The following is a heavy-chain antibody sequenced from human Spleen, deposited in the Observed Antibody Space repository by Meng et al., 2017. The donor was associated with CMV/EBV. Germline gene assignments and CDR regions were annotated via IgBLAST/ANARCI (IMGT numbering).Heavy chain of an antibody. CDR1: GFAVSGNY. D-gene: IGHD1-1*01. V-gene: IGHV3-53*01. Sequence: RLSCVASGFAVSGNYKRWVRQAPGKGLEWVSVIYSGDNTYYADSVKGRFTISRDNSKNTLYLQMNSLRAEDTAVYYCARGPTGTPDYWGQGTLVTVSS. CDR2: IYSGDNT. CDR3: ARGPTGTPDY. J-gene: IGHJ4*02.